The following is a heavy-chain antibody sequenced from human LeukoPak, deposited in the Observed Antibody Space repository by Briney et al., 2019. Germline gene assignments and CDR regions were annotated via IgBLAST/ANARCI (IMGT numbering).Heavy chain of an antibody. CDR2: IYYSGST. J-gene: IGHJ6*02. CDR1: GGSISSSSYY. V-gene: IGHV4-39*07. D-gene: IGHD6-19*01. Sequence: SETLSLTCTVSGGSISSSSYYWGWIRQPPGKGLEWIGSIYYSGSTNYNPSLKSRVTISVDKSKNQFSLKLSSVTAADTAVYYCARVAAVADSNGMDVWGQGTTVTVSS. CDR3: ARVAAVADSNGMDV.